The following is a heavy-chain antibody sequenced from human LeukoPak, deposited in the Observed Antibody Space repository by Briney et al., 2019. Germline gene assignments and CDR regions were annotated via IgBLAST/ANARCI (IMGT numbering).Heavy chain of an antibody. D-gene: IGHD5-18*01. CDR2: INHSGST. CDR1: GGSFSGYY. CDR3: AGTDTANFGGIDP. Sequence: PSETLSLTCAVYGGSFSGYYWSWIRQPPGKGLEWIGEINHSGSTNYNPSLKSRVTISVDTSKNQFSLKLSSVTAADTAVYYCAGTDTANFGGIDPWGQGTLVTVSS. V-gene: IGHV4-34*01. J-gene: IGHJ5*02.